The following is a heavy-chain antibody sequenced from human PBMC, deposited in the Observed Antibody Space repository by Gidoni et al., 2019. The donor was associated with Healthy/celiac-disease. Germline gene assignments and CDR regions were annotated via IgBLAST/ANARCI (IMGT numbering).Heavy chain of an antibody. CDR3: ARAITMVRGVTNLEAYYYYYMDV. V-gene: IGHV3-20*01. CDR1: GFTFDDYG. Sequence: EVQLVASGGGVVRPGGSLRLSCAASGFTFDDYGMRWVRQAPGKGLEWVSGINWNGGSTGYADSVKGRFTISRDNAKNSLYLQMNSLRAEDTALYHCARAITMVRGVTNLEAYYYYYMDVWGKGTTVTVSS. D-gene: IGHD3-10*01. CDR2: INWNGGST. J-gene: IGHJ6*03.